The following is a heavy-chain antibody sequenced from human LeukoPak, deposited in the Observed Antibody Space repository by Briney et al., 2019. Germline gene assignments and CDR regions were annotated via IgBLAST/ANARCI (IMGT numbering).Heavy chain of an antibody. Sequence: HPGRSLRLSCAASGFTFSSYAMHWVRQAPGKGLEWVAVISYDGSNKYYADSVKGRFTISRDNSKNTLYLQMNSLRAEDTAVYYCAKEAYGDYASPFDYWGQGTLVTVSS. CDR2: ISYDGSNK. V-gene: IGHV3-30-3*01. CDR1: GFTFSSYA. CDR3: AKEAYGDYASPFDY. D-gene: IGHD4-17*01. J-gene: IGHJ4*02.